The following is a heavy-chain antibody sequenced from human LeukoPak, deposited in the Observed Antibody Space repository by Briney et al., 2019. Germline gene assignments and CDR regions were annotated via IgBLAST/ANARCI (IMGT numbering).Heavy chain of an antibody. CDR1: GFTFSRNS. Sequence: GGSLRLSCAASGFTFSRNSMNWVRKAPGQGQERVAFIRYDGSNKYYADSVKGRSTISRDNAKNSLYLQMNSLRDEDTAVYYCARGSYGDYVRYFDYWGQGILVTVSS. V-gene: IGHV3-30*02. CDR3: ARGSYGDYVRYFDY. D-gene: IGHD4-17*01. J-gene: IGHJ4*02. CDR2: IRYDGSNK.